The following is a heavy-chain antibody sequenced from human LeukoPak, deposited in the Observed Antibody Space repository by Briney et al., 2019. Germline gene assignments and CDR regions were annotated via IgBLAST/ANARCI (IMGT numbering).Heavy chain of an antibody. CDR1: GGSISSYY. CDR3: ARVGSGYNSLEYYFDY. CDR2: IYYSGST. V-gene: IGHV4-59*01. D-gene: IGHD5-24*01. J-gene: IGHJ4*02. Sequence: SETLSLTCTVSGGSISSYYWSWIRQPPGKGLEWIGYIYYSGSTNYNPSLKSRVTISVDTSKNQFSLKLSSVTAADTAVYYCARVGSGYNSLEYYFDYWGQGTLFTVSS.